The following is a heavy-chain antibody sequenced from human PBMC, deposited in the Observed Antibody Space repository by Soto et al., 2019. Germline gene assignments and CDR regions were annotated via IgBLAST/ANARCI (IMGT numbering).Heavy chain of an antibody. V-gene: IGHV3-30*18. CDR1: GFAFSIYS. J-gene: IGHJ5*02. CDR2: ISYDGTDK. D-gene: IGHD6-19*01. Sequence: QVHLVESGGGVVQPGRSLTMSCVGSGFAFSIYSMHWVRQAPAKGLEWVALISYDGTDKYYADSVKGRFSISRDNSKQTLSLQMDSLRPEDTAVYYCAKDFGAWSDSWGQGTLVNVSS. CDR3: AKDFGAWSDS.